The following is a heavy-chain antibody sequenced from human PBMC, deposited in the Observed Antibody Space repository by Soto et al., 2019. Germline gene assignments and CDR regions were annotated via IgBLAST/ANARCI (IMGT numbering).Heavy chain of an antibody. V-gene: IGHV3-74*01. CDR3: AREWGQHQVPVEY. CDR1: GFTFSSYW. Sequence: EVQLVESGGGLVQSGGSLRLSCAASGFTFSSYWMHWVRQAPGKGLVWVASINGEGSSTSYADSVNGRFTISRDNAKSPLYLQMNGLRADDTDVYYCAREWGQHQVPVEYWGQGTLVTVSS. CDR2: INGEGSST. D-gene: IGHD3-16*01. J-gene: IGHJ4*02.